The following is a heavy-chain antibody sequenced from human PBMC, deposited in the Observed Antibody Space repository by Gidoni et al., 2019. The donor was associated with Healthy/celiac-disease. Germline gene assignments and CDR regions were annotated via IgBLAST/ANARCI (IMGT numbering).Heavy chain of an antibody. CDR2: IKQDGSEK. V-gene: IGHV3-7*01. J-gene: IGHJ4*02. Sequence: EVQLVESGGGLVKPGGALRLACAASGFTFSGYWMCWVRQAPGKGLEWVSNIKQDGSEKYFVDSVKCRFTLYRDNAKNSLYLQMNSLRAEDTAVYYCARVDMAEIPYDYWGQGTLVTVSS. CDR3: ARVDMAEIPYDY. D-gene: IGHD6-19*01. CDR1: GFTFSGYW.